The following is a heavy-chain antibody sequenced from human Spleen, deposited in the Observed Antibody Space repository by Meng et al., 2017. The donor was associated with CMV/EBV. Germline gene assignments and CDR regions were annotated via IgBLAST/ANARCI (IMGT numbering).Heavy chain of an antibody. CDR2: INPSAGST. J-gene: IGHJ3*02. CDR1: GYIFTTYY. Sequence: GESLKISCKASGYIFTTYYMHWVRQAPGQGLEWMGIINPSAGSTRYAPNFQGRVSMTSDTSTSTAYLELSSLISEDTAVYYCARPRYCSGTSCEDTFDIWGQGTMVTVSS. CDR3: ARPRYCSGTSCEDTFDI. D-gene: IGHD2-2*01. V-gene: IGHV1-46*01.